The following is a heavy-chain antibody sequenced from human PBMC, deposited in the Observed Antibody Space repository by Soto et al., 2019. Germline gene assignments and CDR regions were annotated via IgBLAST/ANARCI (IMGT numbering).Heavy chain of an antibody. CDR2: ISAYNGNT. J-gene: IGHJ6*02. Sequence: QVQLVQSGAEVKKPGASVKVSCKASGYTFTSYGIIWVRQAPGQGLEWMGWISAYNGNTNYAQKLQGRVTMTTDTSMSTAYMELRRLRSDDTAVYYSARDEYYDILTGYYLAYGMDVRGQGTTVTVSS. D-gene: IGHD3-9*01. CDR1: GYTFTSYG. V-gene: IGHV1-18*01. CDR3: ARDEYYDILTGYYLAYGMDV.